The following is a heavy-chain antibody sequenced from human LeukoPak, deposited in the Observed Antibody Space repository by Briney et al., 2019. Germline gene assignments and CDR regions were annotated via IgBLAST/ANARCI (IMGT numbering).Heavy chain of an antibody. V-gene: IGHV4-34*01. Sequence: PSETLSLTCAVYGGSFSGYYWSWIRQPPGKGLEGIGEINHSGSTNYNPSLKSRVTISVDTSKTQFSLKLSSVTAADTAVYYCARAHRGIGFDPWGQGTLVTVSS. CDR2: INHSGST. CDR1: GGSFSGYY. J-gene: IGHJ5*02. CDR3: ARAHRGIGFDP.